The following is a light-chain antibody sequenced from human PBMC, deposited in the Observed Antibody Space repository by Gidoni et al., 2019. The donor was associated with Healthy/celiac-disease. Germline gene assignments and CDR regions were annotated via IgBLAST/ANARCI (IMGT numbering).Light chain of an antibody. CDR2: AAS. J-gene: IGKJ2*04. Sequence: DIQLTQSPSFLSASVGDRVTITWRASQGISSYLAWYQQKPGKAPKLLIYAASTLQSGVPSRFSGSGSGTEFTLTISSLQPEDFATYYCQPLNSYGSSFAQGTKLEIK. CDR1: QGISSY. V-gene: IGKV1-9*01. CDR3: QPLNSYGSS.